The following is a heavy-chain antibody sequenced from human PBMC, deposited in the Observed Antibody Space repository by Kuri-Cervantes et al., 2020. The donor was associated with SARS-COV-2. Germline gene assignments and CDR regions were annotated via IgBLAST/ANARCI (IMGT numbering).Heavy chain of an antibody. CDR1: GFTFGDYA. V-gene: IGHV3-72*01. CDR2: TRNKANSYTT. Sequence: GESLKISCTASGFTFGDYAMSWVRQAPGKGLEWVGRTRNKANSYTTEYAASVKGRFTISRDDSKNSLYLQMNSLKTEDTAVYYCARATRITTFGNDAFGIWGQGTMVTVSS. D-gene: IGHD3-3*01. CDR3: ARATRITTFGNDAFGI. J-gene: IGHJ3*02.